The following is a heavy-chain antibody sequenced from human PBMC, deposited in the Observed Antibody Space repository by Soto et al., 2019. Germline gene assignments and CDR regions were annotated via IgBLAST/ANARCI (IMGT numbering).Heavy chain of an antibody. CDR1: GGTFSSYA. Sequence: QVQLVQSGAEVKKPGSSVKVSCKASGGTFSSYAISWVRQAPGQGLEWMGGIIPIFGTANYAQKFQGRVTITADESTSTAYMELSSLRSEDTAVYYCAREMTEPYHDSSGYRYGMDVWGQGTTVTVSS. CDR3: AREMTEPYHDSSGYRYGMDV. J-gene: IGHJ6*02. D-gene: IGHD3-22*01. V-gene: IGHV1-69*01. CDR2: IIPIFGTA.